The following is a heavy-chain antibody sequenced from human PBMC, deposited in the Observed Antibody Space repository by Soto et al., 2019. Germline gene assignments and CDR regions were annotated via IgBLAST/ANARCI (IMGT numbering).Heavy chain of an antibody. CDR1: VFTFSNYA. CDR2: MSGNGGRI. Sequence: PVGYLRLSCAFSVFTFSNYAMTCVRQSPGKWLEWVSLMSGNGGRIVYADSVKGRFTISRDNSKNTLYLQMNSLRLEDTAVYYCVKDPVSGGSGGAWFEYWGQGTLVSVSS. V-gene: IGHV3-23*01. CDR3: VKDPVSGGSGGAWFEY. J-gene: IGHJ4*02. D-gene: IGHD2-21*02.